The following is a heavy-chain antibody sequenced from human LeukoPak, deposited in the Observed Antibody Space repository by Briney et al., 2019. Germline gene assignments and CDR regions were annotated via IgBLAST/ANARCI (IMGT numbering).Heavy chain of an antibody. D-gene: IGHD6-13*01. CDR1: GYSFTGYY. CDR2: MNPNSGNT. J-gene: IGHJ4*02. CDR3: ARLRHRGSSWYLGY. V-gene: IGHV1-8*03. Sequence: GASVKVSCKASGYSFTGYYIHWVRQAPGQGLEWMGWMNPNSGNTGYAQKFQGRVTITRNTSISTAYTELSSLRSEDTAVYYCARLRHRGSSWYLGYWGQGTLVTVSS.